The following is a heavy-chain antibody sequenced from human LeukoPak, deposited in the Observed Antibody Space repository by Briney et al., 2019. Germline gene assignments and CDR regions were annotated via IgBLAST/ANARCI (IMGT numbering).Heavy chain of an antibody. CDR2: VRYDGSNK. CDR3: TKGGSSSWDYFDY. V-gene: IGHV3-30*02. Sequence: GGSLRLSCAASGFSFSSHGMHWVRQAPGKGLEWVAFVRYDGSNKYEDSVRGRFTISRDNSKNTMYLQMNGLRAEDTSVYYCTKGGSSSWDYFDYWGQGTLVTVSS. J-gene: IGHJ4*02. CDR1: GFSFSSHG. D-gene: IGHD6-13*01.